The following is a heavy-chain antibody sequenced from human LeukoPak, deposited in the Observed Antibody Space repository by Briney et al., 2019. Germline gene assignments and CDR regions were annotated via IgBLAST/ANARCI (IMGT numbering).Heavy chain of an antibody. J-gene: IGHJ6*02. D-gene: IGHD6-13*01. CDR1: GYTFTSYG. Sequence: GASVKVSCKASGYTFTSYGFSWVRQAPGQGLEWMGWISAYNGNTNYAQKLQGRVTMTTDTSTSTAYMELRSLRSNDTAVYYCASPSTSSSWYGDYYYGMDVWGQGTTVTVSS. CDR2: ISAYNGNT. V-gene: IGHV1-18*01. CDR3: ASPSTSSSWYGDYYYGMDV.